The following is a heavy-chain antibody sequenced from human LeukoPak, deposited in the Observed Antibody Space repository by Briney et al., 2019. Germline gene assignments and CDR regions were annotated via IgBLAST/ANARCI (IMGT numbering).Heavy chain of an antibody. CDR2: ISSRGRT. CDR3: ARGQYGSGIVY. D-gene: IGHD3-10*01. J-gene: IGHJ4*02. Sequence: SETLSLTCTVSGGSINSDYWSWIRQPPGKGLEWIGYISSRGRTYYKPSLKSRITVSIDTAKNQFSLKVSSVTAADTAVYYCARGQYGSGIVYWGQGTLVTVSS. V-gene: IGHV4-30-4*01. CDR1: GGSINSDY.